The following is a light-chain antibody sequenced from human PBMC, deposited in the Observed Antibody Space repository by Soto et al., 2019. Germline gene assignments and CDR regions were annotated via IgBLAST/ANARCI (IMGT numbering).Light chain of an antibody. CDR2: DVT. Sequence: QSALTQPRSVSGSPGQSVTISCTGTSSDVGGYNYVSWYQQHPGKAPNLMIYDVTKRPSGVPDRFSGSKSGNTASLSISGLQAEDEADYYCCAFAGTSTSFGTGTKLTVL. CDR1: SSDVGGYNY. CDR3: CAFAGTSTS. V-gene: IGLV2-11*01. J-gene: IGLJ1*01.